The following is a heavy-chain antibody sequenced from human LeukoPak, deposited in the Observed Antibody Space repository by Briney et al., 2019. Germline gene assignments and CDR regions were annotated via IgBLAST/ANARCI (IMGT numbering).Heavy chain of an antibody. J-gene: IGHJ4*02. CDR3: ARVVYSGGFDY. D-gene: IGHD2-8*01. CDR1: GFTFSTYN. V-gene: IGHV3-21*01. Sequence: GGSLRLSCAASGFTFSTYNMNWVRQAPGKGLEWVSSISSSSSYIYYADSVKGRFTISRDNAKNSLYLQMNSLRAEDTAVYYCARVVYSGGFDYWGQGTLVTVSS. CDR2: ISSSSSYI.